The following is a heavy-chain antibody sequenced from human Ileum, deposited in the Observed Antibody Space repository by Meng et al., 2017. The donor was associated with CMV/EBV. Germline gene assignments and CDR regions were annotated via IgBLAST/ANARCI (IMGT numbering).Heavy chain of an antibody. D-gene: IGHD3-22*01. V-gene: IGHV3-74*01. CDR2: VNNDGSDT. J-gene: IGHJ3*02. CDR1: GFTFSRYW. CDR3: AVSGYDSQHAFDI. Sequence: GESLKISCAASGFTFSRYWLHWVRQGPGKGPVWVSRVNNDGSDTVYADSVKGRFIISRDNAKNTLSLQMNSLRAEDTAVYCCAVSGYDSQHAFDIWGQGAMVTVSS.